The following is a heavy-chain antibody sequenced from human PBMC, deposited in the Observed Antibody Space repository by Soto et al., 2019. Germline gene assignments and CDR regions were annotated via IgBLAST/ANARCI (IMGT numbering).Heavy chain of an antibody. CDR2: IWHDGTRK. Sequence: VQLVESGGGVVQPGGSLTLSCSVSDFAFRLHGIHWVRHTPGKGLEWVAMIWHDGTRKYFRDSVRGRFTISRDSAKNKVYLQMNNLRGDDSALYFCARDRSSSYSYAMDLWGQGTTVTVSS. J-gene: IGHJ6*02. V-gene: IGHV3-33*01. D-gene: IGHD3-10*01. CDR3: ARDRSSSYSYAMDL. CDR1: DFAFRLHG.